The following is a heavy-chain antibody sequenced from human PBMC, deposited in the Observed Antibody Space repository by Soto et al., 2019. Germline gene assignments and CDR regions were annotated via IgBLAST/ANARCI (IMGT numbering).Heavy chain of an antibody. Sequence: LRLSCAASGFTFTRYAMSWVRQAPGKGLEWVSAIIGSGGSTYYADSVNGRFTISRDNSKNMLYLQRNSLRAEDTAVYYCAKVRRYDFLSGYAKYYGMDVLGQGTTVTVSS. J-gene: IGHJ6*02. D-gene: IGHD3-3*01. V-gene: IGHV3-23*01. CDR1: GFTFTRYA. CDR3: AKVRRYDFLSGYAKYYGMDV. CDR2: IIGSGGST.